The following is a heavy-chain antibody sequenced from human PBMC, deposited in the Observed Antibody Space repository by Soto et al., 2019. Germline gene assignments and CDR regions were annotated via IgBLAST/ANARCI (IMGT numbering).Heavy chain of an antibody. J-gene: IGHJ6*02. V-gene: IGHV3-53*01. Sequence: GGSLRLSCAASGFTVSSNYMSWVRQAPGKGLEWVSVIYSGGSTYYADSVKGRFTISRDNSKNTLYLQMNSLRAEDTAVYYCARDRYSGYDYYYFGMDVWGQGTTVTVSS. CDR2: IYSGGST. D-gene: IGHD5-12*01. CDR1: GFTVSSNY. CDR3: ARDRYSGYDYYYFGMDV.